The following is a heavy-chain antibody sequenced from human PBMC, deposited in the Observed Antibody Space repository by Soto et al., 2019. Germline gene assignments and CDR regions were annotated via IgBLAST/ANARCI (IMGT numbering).Heavy chain of an antibody. D-gene: IGHD5-18*01. CDR3: APRPLGTGMPSGY. CDR1: GYTFTNYG. Sequence: QVQLVQSGAEVREPGASVKVSCKASGYTFTNYGVSWVRQAPGQGLEWMGWIGGYKGNTNYAQKLQGRVTLTTDTSTSTAYMELRSLRSDGTAVCCCAPRPLGTGMPSGYWGQGTLVPVSS. V-gene: IGHV1-18*01. CDR2: IGGYKGNT. J-gene: IGHJ4*02.